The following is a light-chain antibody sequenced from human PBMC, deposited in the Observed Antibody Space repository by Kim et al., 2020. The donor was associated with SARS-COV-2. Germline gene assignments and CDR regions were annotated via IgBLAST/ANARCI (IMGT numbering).Light chain of an antibody. V-gene: IGLV1-47*01. J-gene: IGLJ3*02. CDR2: ENS. CDR1: TSNIGSNS. Sequence: SAAPGQTVTISCSGDTSNIGSNSVQWYRQYPGTAPQLLTSENSQWLDRFSASKSGASASLAISGLRSDDEADYYCLTWDDSLSGAVFGAGTKLTVL. CDR3: LTWDDSLSGAV.